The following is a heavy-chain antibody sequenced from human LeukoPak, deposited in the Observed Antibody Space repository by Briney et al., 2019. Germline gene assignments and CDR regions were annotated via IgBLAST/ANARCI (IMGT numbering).Heavy chain of an antibody. CDR3: ARGDAFSGDH. V-gene: IGHV3-7*04. CDR1: GFTFSNFW. CDR2: IHPEGNEK. J-gene: IGHJ4*02. Sequence: PGGSLRLSCAVSGFTFSNFWTSWVRQAPGRGLEWVANIHPEGNEKYHVGSVEGRFVISRDNTKNLLFLQMSGLRVEDTALYYCARGDAFSGDHWGQGTPVTVSS.